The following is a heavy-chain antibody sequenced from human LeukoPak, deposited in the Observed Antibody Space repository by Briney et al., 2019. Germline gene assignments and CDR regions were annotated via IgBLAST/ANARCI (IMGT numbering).Heavy chain of an antibody. CDR2: INPNSGGT. CDR3: ATLGDISGYYLRDY. V-gene: IGHV1-2*02. Sequence: ASVKVSCKASGYTFTGYYIHWVRQTTGQGPEWMGWINPNSGGTNYAQEFEGRVTMTRDTSISTAYMELSGLRSDDTAIYYCATLGDISGYYLRDYWGQGTLVTVSS. J-gene: IGHJ4*02. D-gene: IGHD3-22*01. CDR1: GYTFTGYY.